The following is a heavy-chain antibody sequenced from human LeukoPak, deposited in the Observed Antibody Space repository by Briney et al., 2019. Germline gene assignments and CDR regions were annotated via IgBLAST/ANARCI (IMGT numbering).Heavy chain of an antibody. CDR1: GGTFSSYA. Sequence: SVKVSCKASGGTFSSYAISWVRQAPGHGLEWMGGIIPIFGTANYAQKFQGRVTITTDESTSTAYMELSSLRSEDTAVYYCAREPRRYCSSTSCYFDYWGQGTLVTVSS. CDR2: IIPIFGTA. CDR3: AREPRRYCSSTSCYFDY. D-gene: IGHD2-2*01. J-gene: IGHJ4*02. V-gene: IGHV1-69*05.